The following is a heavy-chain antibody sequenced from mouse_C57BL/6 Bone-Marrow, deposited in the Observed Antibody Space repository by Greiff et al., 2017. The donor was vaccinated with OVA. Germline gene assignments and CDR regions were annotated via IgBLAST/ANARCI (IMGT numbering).Heavy chain of an antibody. J-gene: IGHJ1*03. Sequence: QVQLQQSGAELVKPGASVTLSCKASGYTFTSYWMHWVKQRPGQGLEWIGMIHPNSGSTNYNEKFKSKATLTVDKSSSTAYMQLSSLTSEDSAVYYCATTPLWYFDVWGTGTTVTVSS. CDR1: GYTFTSYW. CDR2: IHPNSGST. V-gene: IGHV1-64*01. CDR3: ATTPLWYFDV.